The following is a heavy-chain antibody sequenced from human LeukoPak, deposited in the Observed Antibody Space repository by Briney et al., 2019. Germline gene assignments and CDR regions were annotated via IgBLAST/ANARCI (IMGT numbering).Heavy chain of an antibody. V-gene: IGHV1-69*13. J-gene: IGHJ6*03. D-gene: IGHD2-2*01. CDR1: GSTFSSYA. Sequence: SVKVSCMASGSTFSSYAISWVRQAPGQGLEWIGGIIPIFGTATYAQKFQGRVTITADESTIKVYMELSSLRSEDTAVYYCARCRGAYCSSTSCSRDYYYYYYMDVWGKGTTVTVSS. CDR3: ARCRGAYCSSTSCSRDYYYYYYMDV. CDR2: IIPIFGTA.